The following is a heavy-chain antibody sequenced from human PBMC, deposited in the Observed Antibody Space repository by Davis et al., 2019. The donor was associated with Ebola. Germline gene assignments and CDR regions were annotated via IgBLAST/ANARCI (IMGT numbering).Heavy chain of an antibody. CDR3: TKSKTGRDSDWLRGIDS. Sequence: PGESLKISCAASGFTFDDYAMHWIRQVPGKGLEWVAGINWNSGNIGYGDSVKGRFTISRDNVKNSLYLQMNSLTTEDTAVYYCTKSKTGRDSDWLRGIDSWGQGALVTVSA. CDR1: GFTFDDYA. V-gene: IGHV3-9*01. CDR2: INWNSGNI. D-gene: IGHD3-9*01. J-gene: IGHJ4*02.